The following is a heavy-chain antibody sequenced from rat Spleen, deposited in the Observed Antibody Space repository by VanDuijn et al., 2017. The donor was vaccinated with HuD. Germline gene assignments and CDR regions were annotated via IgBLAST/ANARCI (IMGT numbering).Heavy chain of an antibody. CDR3: TRDGF. V-gene: IGHV2-41*01. CDR1: GFSLTSYN. J-gene: IGHJ1*01. Sequence: QVQLKESGPGLVQPSQTLSLTCTVAGFSLTSYNVHWVRQPPGKGLEWMGVIWNTGGTRYNSALKSRLSISKDTSKNQVFLKMNSLQTDDTGTYYCTRDGFWGPGTMVTVSS. CDR2: IWNTGGT.